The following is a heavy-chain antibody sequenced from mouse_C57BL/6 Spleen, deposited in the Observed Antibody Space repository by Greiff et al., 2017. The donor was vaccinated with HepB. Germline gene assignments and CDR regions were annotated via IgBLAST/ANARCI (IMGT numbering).Heavy chain of an antibody. CDR3: TPTFFAY. CDR1: GFTFSNYW. V-gene: IGHV6-3*01. CDR2: IRLKSDNYAT. Sequence: DVKLQESGGGLVQPGGSMKLSCVASGFTFSNYWMNWVRQSPEKGLEWVAQIRLKSDNYATHYAESVKGRFTISRDDSKSSVYLQMNNLRAEDTGIYYCTPTFFAYWGQGTLVTVSA. J-gene: IGHJ3*01.